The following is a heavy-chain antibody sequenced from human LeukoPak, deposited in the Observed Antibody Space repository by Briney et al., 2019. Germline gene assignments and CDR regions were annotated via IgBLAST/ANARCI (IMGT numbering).Heavy chain of an antibody. V-gene: IGHV3-23*01. D-gene: IGHD6-19*01. CDR2: ISGSGGST. CDR3: AKGRSGWYYFDY. J-gene: IGHJ4*02. CDR1: GFTFSSYA. Sequence: TGGSLRLSCAASGFTFSSYAMSWVRQAPGKGLEWVSAISGSGGSTYYADSVEGRFTISRDNSKNTLYLQMNSLRAEDTAVYYCAKGRSGWYYFDYWGQGTLVTVSS.